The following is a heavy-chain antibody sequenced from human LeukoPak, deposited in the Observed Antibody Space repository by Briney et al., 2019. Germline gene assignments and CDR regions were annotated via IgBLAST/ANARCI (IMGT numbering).Heavy chain of an antibody. Sequence: ETLSLTCTVSGGSISSYYWSWIRQPPGKGLEWIGYIYYSGSTNYNPSLKSRATISVDTSKNQFSLKLSSVTAADTAVYYCARSKTAMVDYWGQGTLVTVSS. J-gene: IGHJ4*02. D-gene: IGHD5-18*01. CDR3: ARSKTAMVDY. CDR2: IYYSGST. V-gene: IGHV4-59*01. CDR1: GGSISSYY.